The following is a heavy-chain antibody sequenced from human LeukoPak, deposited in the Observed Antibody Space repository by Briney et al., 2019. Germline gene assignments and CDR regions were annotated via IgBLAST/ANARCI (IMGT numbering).Heavy chain of an antibody. CDR3: ARELVDCSSTSCPRYYYYYMVV. J-gene: IGHJ6*03. V-gene: IGHV4-30-4*08. D-gene: IGHD2-2*01. CDR2: IYYSGST. Sequence: SQTLSLTCTVSGGSISSGDYYWSWIRQPPGKGLEWIGYIYYSGSTYYNPSLKSRVTISVDTSKNQFSLKLSSVTAADTALYYCARELVDCSSTSCPRYYYYYMVVWGKGTTVTVSS. CDR1: GGSISSGDYY.